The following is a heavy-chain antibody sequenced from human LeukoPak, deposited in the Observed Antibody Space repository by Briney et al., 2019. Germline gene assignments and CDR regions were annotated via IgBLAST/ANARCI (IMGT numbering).Heavy chain of an antibody. Sequence: GASVKVSCKASGGTFSSYAISWVRQAPGQGLEWMGRIIPIFGTANYAQKFQGRVTITTDESTSTAYMELSSLRSEDTAVYYCAREYSNWGANYYYSYMDVWGKGTTVTVSS. CDR2: IIPIFGTA. J-gene: IGHJ6*03. CDR1: GGTFSSYA. D-gene: IGHD4-11*01. CDR3: AREYSNWGANYYYSYMDV. V-gene: IGHV1-69*05.